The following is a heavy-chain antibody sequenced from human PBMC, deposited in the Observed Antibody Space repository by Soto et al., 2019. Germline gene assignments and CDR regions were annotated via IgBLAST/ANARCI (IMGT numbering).Heavy chain of an antibody. V-gene: IGHV1-69*13. Sequence: SVKVSCKASGGTFSSYAISWVRQAPGQGLEWMGGIIPIFGTANYAQKFQGRVTITADESTSTAYMEMSSLRSEDTAVYYCASDKDYYDSSGYSVEYYFDYWGQGTLVTVSS. J-gene: IGHJ4*02. CDR1: GGTFSSYA. CDR3: ASDKDYYDSSGYSVEYYFDY. D-gene: IGHD3-22*01. CDR2: IIPIFGTA.